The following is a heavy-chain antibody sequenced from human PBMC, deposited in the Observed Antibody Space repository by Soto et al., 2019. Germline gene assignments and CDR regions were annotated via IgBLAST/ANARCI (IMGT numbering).Heavy chain of an antibody. CDR2: INSDGSST. CDR3: ARPPSYGYNVLFY. Sequence: GGSLRLSCAASGFTFSSYWMHWVRQAPGKGLVWVSRINSDGSSTSYADSVKGRFTISRDNAKNTLYLQMNSLRAEDTAVYYCARPPSYGYNVLFYWGQGTLVTVSS. CDR1: GFTFSSYW. V-gene: IGHV3-74*01. D-gene: IGHD5-18*01. J-gene: IGHJ4*02.